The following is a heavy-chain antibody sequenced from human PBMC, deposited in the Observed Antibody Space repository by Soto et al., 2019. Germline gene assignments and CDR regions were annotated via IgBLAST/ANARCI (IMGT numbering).Heavy chain of an antibody. V-gene: IGHV4-31*03. D-gene: IGHD4-17*01. Sequence: QVQLQESGPGLVKPSQTLSLTCTVSGGSISSGGYYWSWIRQHPGKGLEWIGYIYYSGSTYYNPSLKSRVTISVDTSKNQFSLKLSSVTAADTAVYYCARQGGDYFPFGNWFDPWGQGTLGTVSS. CDR1: GGSISSGGYY. CDR2: IYYSGST. J-gene: IGHJ5*02. CDR3: ARQGGDYFPFGNWFDP.